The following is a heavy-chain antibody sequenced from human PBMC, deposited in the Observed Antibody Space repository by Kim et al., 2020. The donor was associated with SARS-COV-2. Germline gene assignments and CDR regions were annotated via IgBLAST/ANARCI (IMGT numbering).Heavy chain of an antibody. J-gene: IGHJ4*02. CDR1: GGTFSSYA. D-gene: IGHD3-10*01. Sequence: SVKVSCKASGGTFSSYAISWVRQAPGQGLEWMGGIIPIFGTANYAQKFQGRVTITADESTSTAYMELSSLRSEDTAVYYCARDLPRYYYGSGSPLDYWGQGTLVTVSS. CDR2: IIPIFGTA. CDR3: ARDLPRYYYGSGSPLDY. V-gene: IGHV1-69*13.